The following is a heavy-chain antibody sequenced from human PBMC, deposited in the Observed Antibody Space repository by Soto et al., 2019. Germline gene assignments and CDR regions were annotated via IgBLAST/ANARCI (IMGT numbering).Heavy chain of an antibody. CDR3: AFGSWNHFYFDY. Sequence: GGSLRLSCTTSGFTFTSYTMHWVRQVPGKGLEWVATFWYDASGQKYADSVKGRFTISRNPSRSTLYLHMDSLRAEDTALYYCAFGSWNHFYFDYWGQEIMVTVSS. V-gene: IGHV3-33*01. J-gene: IGHJ4*02. CDR1: GFTFTSYT. CDR2: FWYDASGQ. D-gene: IGHD6-13*01.